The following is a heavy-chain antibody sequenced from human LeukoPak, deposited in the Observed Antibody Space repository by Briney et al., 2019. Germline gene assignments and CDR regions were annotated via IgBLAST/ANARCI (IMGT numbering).Heavy chain of an antibody. V-gene: IGHV3-7*01. Sequence: PGGSLRLSCVASRFTFSNHYMSWVRQAPGKGLEWVATIKPDGSETFYVDSVKGRFTVSRDNAKNSLYLQMSSLRAEDTAVHHCARNLVHLWNVFDFWGLGTMVTVSS. CDR1: RFTFSNHY. CDR3: ARNLVHLWNVFDF. CDR2: IKPDGSET. D-gene: IGHD5-18*01. J-gene: IGHJ3*01.